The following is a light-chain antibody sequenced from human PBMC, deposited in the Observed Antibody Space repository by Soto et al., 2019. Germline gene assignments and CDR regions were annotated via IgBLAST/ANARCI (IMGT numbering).Light chain of an antibody. CDR2: DAS. V-gene: IGKV3-11*01. J-gene: IGKJ4*01. CDR1: QSVSSY. CDR3: KQRSDWPST. Sequence: EIVLTQSPATLSLSPGERATLSCRASQSVSSYLAWYQKKPGQAPRLLIYDASNRATGFPARFSGSGSGTDFTLTISILDPEDFAVYYCKQRSDWPSTFAEGTSVEIK.